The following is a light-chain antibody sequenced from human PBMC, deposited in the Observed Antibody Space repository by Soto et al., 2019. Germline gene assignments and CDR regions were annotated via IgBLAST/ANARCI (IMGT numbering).Light chain of an antibody. V-gene: IGLV1-44*01. CDR3: AAWDDGLNGYV. J-gene: IGLJ1*01. CDR1: TSNIGSNT. CDR2: SNN. Sequence: QSALTQPPSASGTAGQRVTISCSGSTSNIGSNTVNWYQQLPGTAPRTLIYSNNQRPSGVPDRFSGSKSGTLGSLAISGLLSEDEADYYCAAWDDGLNGYVFGTGTKLTVL.